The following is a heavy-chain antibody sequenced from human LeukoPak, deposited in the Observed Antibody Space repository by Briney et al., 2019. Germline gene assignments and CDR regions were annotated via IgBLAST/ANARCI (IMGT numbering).Heavy chain of an antibody. CDR3: AKSVTMSAERGTPGY. CDR2: ISGSGGST. J-gene: IGHJ4*02. V-gene: IGHV3-23*01. CDR1: GFTFSSYA. D-gene: IGHD4/OR15-4a*01. Sequence: GGSLRLSCAASGFTFSSYAMSWVRQAPGKGLEWVSAISGSGGSTYYADSVKGRFTISRDNSKNTLYLQMNTLRAEDTALYYCAKSVTMSAERGTPGYWGQGTLVTVSS.